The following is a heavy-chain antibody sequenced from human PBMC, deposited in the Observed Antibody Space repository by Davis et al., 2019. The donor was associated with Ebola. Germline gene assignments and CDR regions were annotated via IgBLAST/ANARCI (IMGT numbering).Heavy chain of an antibody. CDR2: INSDGSST. CDR1: GFTFSSYW. CDR3: ARDRSGSSYPFDS. V-gene: IGHV3-74*01. J-gene: IGHJ4*02. D-gene: IGHD1-26*01. Sequence: GESLKISCAASGFTFSSYWMHWVRQAPGKGLVWVSRINSDGSSTSYADSVKGRFTISRDSANTLHLHMSSLRARDTAVYYCARDRSGSSYPFDSWGQGTLVTVSS.